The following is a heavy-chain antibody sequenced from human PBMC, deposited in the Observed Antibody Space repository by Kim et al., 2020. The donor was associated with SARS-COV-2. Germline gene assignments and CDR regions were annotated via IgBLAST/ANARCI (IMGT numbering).Heavy chain of an antibody. V-gene: IGHV3-64D*09. J-gene: IGHJ4*02. Sequence: GGSLRLSCSASGFTFSSYAMHWVRQAPGKGLEYVSAISSNGGSTYYADSVKGRFTISRDNSKNTLYLQMSSLRAEDTAVYYCVKSTRITMVRGVLYYFDYWGQGTLVTVSS. CDR3: VKSTRITMVRGVLYYFDY. D-gene: IGHD3-10*01. CDR2: ISSNGGST. CDR1: GFTFSSYA.